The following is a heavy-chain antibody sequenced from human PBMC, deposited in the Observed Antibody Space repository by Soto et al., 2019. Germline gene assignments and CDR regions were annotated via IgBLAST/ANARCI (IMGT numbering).Heavy chain of an antibody. CDR3: AKDSRGSWFGRTELDY. CDR1: GFTFDDYA. Sequence: GGSLRLSCAASGFTFDDYAMHWVRQAPGKGLEWVSGISWNSGSIGYADSVKGRFTISRDNAKNSLYLQMNSLRAEDTALYYCAKDSRGSWFGRTELDYWGQGTLITVSS. CDR2: ISWNSGSI. V-gene: IGHV3-9*01. D-gene: IGHD3-10*01. J-gene: IGHJ4*02.